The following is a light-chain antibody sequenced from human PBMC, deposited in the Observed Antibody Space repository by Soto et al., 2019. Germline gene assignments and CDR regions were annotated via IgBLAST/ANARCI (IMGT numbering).Light chain of an antibody. V-gene: IGLV2-23*02. CDR3: CSYAGGGTYV. CDR2: EVT. J-gene: IGLJ1*01. CDR1: SSDIGGYDY. Sequence: QSVLTQPASVSGSPGQSITISCTGTSSDIGGYDYVSWYQQHPDKAPRLMIYEVTERPSGVSNRFSGSKSGNAASLTISGLQAEDEADYHCCSYAGGGTYVFGTGTKVTVL.